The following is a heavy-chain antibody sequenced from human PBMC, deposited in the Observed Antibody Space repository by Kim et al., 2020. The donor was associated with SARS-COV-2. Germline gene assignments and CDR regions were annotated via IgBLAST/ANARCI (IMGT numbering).Heavy chain of an antibody. Sequence: NYAQKFQGRVTITADESTSTAYMELSSLRSEDTAVYYCARDRAGEDWFDPWGQGTLVTVSS. CDR3: ARDRAGEDWFDP. V-gene: IGHV1-69*01. J-gene: IGHJ5*02. D-gene: IGHD7-27*01.